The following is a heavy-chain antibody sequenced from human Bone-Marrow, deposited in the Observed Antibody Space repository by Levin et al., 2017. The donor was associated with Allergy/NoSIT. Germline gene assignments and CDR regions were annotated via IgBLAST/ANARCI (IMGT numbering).Heavy chain of an antibody. CDR3: ADLAAAGTNWFDP. CDR1: GGTFSSYA. CDR2: IIPIFGTA. V-gene: IGHV1-69*06. D-gene: IGHD6-13*01. Sequence: PGASVKVSCKASGGTFSSYAISWVRQAPGQGLEWMGGIIPIFGTANYAQKFQGRVTITADKSTSTAYMELSSLRSEDTAVYYCADLAAAGTNWFDPWGQGTLVTVSS. J-gene: IGHJ5*02.